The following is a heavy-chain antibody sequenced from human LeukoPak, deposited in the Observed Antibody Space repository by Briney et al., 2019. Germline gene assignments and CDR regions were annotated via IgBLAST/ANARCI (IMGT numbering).Heavy chain of an antibody. Sequence: GASVEVSCKASGYTFTSYGISWVRQAPGQGLEWMGWISAYNGNTNYAQKLQGRVTMTTDTSTSTAYMELRSLRSDDTAVYYCARGYCSGGSCYLFDLWGRGTLVTVSS. CDR1: GYTFTSYG. V-gene: IGHV1-18*04. J-gene: IGHJ2*01. D-gene: IGHD2-15*01. CDR3: ARGYCSGGSCYLFDL. CDR2: ISAYNGNT.